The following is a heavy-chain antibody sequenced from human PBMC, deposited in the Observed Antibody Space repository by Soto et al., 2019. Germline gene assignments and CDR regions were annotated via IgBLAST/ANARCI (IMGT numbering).Heavy chain of an antibody. V-gene: IGHV4-61*03. CDR3: ARRSSFGFDS. J-gene: IGHJ4*02. CDR1: GGSVSSGSYY. D-gene: IGHD3-3*01. Sequence: PSETLSLTCTVSGGSVSSGSYYWNWIRQPPGKRLEWIGYISYSGITHYSPSLKSRVAIAVDTSKNHFSLELSSVTAADTAVYYCARRSSFGFDSWGQGTLVTVSS. CDR2: ISYSGIT.